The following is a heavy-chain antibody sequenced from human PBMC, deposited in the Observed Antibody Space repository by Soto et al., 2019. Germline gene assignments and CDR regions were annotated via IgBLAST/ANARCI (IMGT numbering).Heavy chain of an antibody. D-gene: IGHD6-19*01. Sequence: EVQLLESGGGLVQPGGSLRLSCAASGFTFSGYAMSGVRQAPGKGLEWVSVISGSGGSTYYADSVKGRFTISRDNSKNTLYLQMNSLRAEDTAVYYCASRSSGWYFDYWGQGTLVTVSS. CDR3: ASRSSGWYFDY. V-gene: IGHV3-23*01. CDR1: GFTFSGYA. CDR2: ISGSGGST. J-gene: IGHJ4*02.